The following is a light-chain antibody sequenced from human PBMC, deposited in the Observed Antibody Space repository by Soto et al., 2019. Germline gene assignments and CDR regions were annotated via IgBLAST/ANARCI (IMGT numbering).Light chain of an antibody. V-gene: IGKV1-33*01. CDR1: QNINNY. J-gene: IGKJ5*01. CDR2: DAS. CDR3: QQYENLPT. Sequence: DIQMTQSPSSLSASVGDRVTITCQAGQNINNYLNWYQQKPGRAPKLLIYDASNLEAGFPSRFRGSGSGTDFTFTISRLQPEDIATYYCQQYENLPTFGQGTRLEIK.